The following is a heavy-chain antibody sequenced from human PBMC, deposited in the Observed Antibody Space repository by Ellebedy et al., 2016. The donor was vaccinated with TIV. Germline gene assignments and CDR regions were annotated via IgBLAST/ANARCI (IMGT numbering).Heavy chain of an antibody. Sequence: GESLKISCAASGFTFSNYAMSWVRQAPGKGLEWVSGISGSGGSTYYAESVKGRFTISRDNSKNTLYLQMNSLRAEDTAVYYCARDPPGIAASGPYKWGQGTLVTVSS. V-gene: IGHV3-23*01. J-gene: IGHJ4*02. CDR2: ISGSGGST. CDR1: GFTFSNYA. CDR3: ARDPPGIAASGPYK. D-gene: IGHD6-13*01.